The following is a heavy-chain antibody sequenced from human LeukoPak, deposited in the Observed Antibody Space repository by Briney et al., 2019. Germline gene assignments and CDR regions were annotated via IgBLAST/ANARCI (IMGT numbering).Heavy chain of an antibody. V-gene: IGHV3-21*01. D-gene: IGHD1-26*01. J-gene: IGHJ4*02. CDR1: GFTFSSYS. Sequence: GGSLRLSCAASGFTFSSYSMNWVRQAPGKGLEWVSSISSSSSYIYYADSVKGRFTISRDNAKNSLYLQMNSLRAEDTAVYYCARGSSGSYLTHYWGQGTLVTVSS. CDR3: ARGSSGSYLTHY. CDR2: ISSSSSYI.